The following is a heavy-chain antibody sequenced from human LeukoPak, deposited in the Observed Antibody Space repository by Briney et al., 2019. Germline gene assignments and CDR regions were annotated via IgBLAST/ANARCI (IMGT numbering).Heavy chain of an antibody. CDR2: IIPIFGTA. CDR3: ARDGVVVPAAHGSRGMDV. CDR1: GGTFSSYA. V-gene: IGHV1-69*13. Sequence: ASVKVSCKASGGTFSSYAISWVRQAPGQGLEWMGGIIPIFGTANYAQKFQGRVTITADESTSTAYMELSSLRSEDTAVYYCARDGVVVPAAHGSRGMDVWGKGTTVTVSS. D-gene: IGHD2-2*01. J-gene: IGHJ6*04.